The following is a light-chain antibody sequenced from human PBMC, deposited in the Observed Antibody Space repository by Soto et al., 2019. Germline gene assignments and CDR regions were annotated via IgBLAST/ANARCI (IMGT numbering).Light chain of an antibody. V-gene: IGLV2-14*01. CDR1: NSDVGGYNY. CDR2: DVS. Sequence: QSALTQPASVSGSPGQSITISCTGTNSDVGGYNYVSWYQQPPGKAPKLIIYDVSNRPSGVSNRFSGSKSGNTASLTISGLQAEDEADYYCSSYTNSNTLVFGGGTKLTVL. CDR3: SSYTNSNTLV. J-gene: IGLJ2*01.